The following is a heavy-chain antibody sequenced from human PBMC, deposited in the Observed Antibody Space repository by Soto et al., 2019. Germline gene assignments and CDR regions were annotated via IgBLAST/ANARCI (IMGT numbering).Heavy chain of an antibody. D-gene: IGHD3-9*01. V-gene: IGHV3-23*01. Sequence: LRLSFAASAFIFSNYAMSWVRQAPGKGLEWVSTISLGGGNTHYADSVKGRFTISRDNSKNTLYLQMNSLRGEDTAVYYCAKDPSTGYADHWGQGTLVTVSS. J-gene: IGHJ4*02. CDR3: AKDPSTGYADH. CDR1: AFIFSNYA. CDR2: ISLGGGNT.